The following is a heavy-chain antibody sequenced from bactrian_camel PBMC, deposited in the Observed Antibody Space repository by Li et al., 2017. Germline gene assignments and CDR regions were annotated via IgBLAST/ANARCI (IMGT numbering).Heavy chain of an antibody. CDR3: ASIFMGY. V-gene: IGHV3-2*01. D-gene: IGHD3*01. CDR1: GFTFSSYY. Sequence: HVQLVESGGGLVQPGGSLRLSCAASGFTFSSYYMSWVRQAPGKGLEWVSSISSASRNTYYKDAVKGRSTISRDNAKNTVSLQMNSLKSEDTALYYCASIFMGYWGRGTQVTV. CDR2: ISSASRNT. J-gene: IGHJ6*01.